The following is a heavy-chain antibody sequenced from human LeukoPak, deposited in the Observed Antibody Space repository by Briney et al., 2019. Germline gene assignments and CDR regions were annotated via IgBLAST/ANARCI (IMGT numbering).Heavy chain of an antibody. D-gene: IGHD3-10*01. Sequence: SETLSLTCAVYGGSFSGYYWSWIRQPPGKGLEWIGEINHRGSTNYNPSLKSRVTISVDTSKNQFSLKLSSVTAADTAVYYCARGRITMVRGGPHRPPYYYGMDVWGKGTTVTVSS. CDR3: ARGRITMVRGGPHRPPYYYGMDV. J-gene: IGHJ6*04. V-gene: IGHV4-34*01. CDR1: GGSFSGYY. CDR2: INHRGST.